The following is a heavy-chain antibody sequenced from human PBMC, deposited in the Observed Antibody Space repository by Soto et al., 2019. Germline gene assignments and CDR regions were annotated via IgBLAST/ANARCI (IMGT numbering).Heavy chain of an antibody. CDR1: GGSISSSSYY. CDR3: ASWGGITMTSPED. J-gene: IGHJ4*02. CDR2: IYFSGRT. V-gene: IGHV4-39*01. D-gene: IGHD3-22*01. Sequence: QVQLQESGPGLVKPSETLSLTCTVSGGSISSSSYYWGWLRQPPGKGLEWIGYIYFSGRTYYNPSRKRRVTISVDTSKIQFSLKLSSVTAADTAVYYCASWGGITMTSPEDWGQGALVAVSS.